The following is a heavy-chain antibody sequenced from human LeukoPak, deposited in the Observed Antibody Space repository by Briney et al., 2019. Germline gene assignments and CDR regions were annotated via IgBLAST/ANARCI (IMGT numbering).Heavy chain of an antibody. D-gene: IGHD3-22*01. CDR1: GFSFSNYN. Sequence: GGSLRLSCAASGFSFSNYNINWVRQTPGKGLEWISCITSSSSYIYYADSVKGRFTISRDNAKNSLYLQMNSLGAEDTAVYYCARDKAYYDSSGYGFDYWGQGTLVTVSS. CDR2: ITSSSSYI. J-gene: IGHJ4*02. CDR3: ARDKAYYDSSGYGFDY. V-gene: IGHV3-21*01.